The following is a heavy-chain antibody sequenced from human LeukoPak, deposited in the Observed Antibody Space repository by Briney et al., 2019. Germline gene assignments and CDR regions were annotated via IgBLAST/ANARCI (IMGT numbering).Heavy chain of an antibody. V-gene: IGHV1-2*06. D-gene: IGHD3-22*01. Sequence: ASVKVSCKASGYTFTSYGISWVRQAPGQGLEWMGRINPNSGGTNYAQKFQGRVTMTRDTSISTAYMELSRLRSDDTAVYYCARWQWYYDSSGYYGGDYWGQGTLVTVSS. CDR2: INPNSGGT. CDR1: GYTFTSYG. CDR3: ARWQWYYDSSGYYGGDY. J-gene: IGHJ4*02.